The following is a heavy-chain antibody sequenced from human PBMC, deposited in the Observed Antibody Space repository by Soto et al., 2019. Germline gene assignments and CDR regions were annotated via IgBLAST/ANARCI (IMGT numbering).Heavy chain of an antibody. Sequence: EVQVVESGGGLIQPGGSLRLSCVASGFTFNIYWMHWVRQAPGKGLVWVSRIKFDESTTSYADSVKGRFTISRDNAKNTVFLQMNSLKADETCVYYCARGIRNYYDVDVWGQGTTVTVSS. CDR1: GFTFNIYW. CDR2: IKFDESTT. J-gene: IGHJ6*02. CDR3: ARGIRNYYDVDV. V-gene: IGHV3-74*01. D-gene: IGHD5-18*01.